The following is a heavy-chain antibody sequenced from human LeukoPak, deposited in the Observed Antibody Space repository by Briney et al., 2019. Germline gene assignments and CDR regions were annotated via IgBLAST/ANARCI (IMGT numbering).Heavy chain of an antibody. CDR1: GFIFDDHG. V-gene: IGHV3-9*01. CDR3: AKDTGSPADAITMEDNAFDF. J-gene: IGHJ3*01. Sequence: GGSLRLSCAASGFIFDDHGMHWVRQAPGKGLEWVSGISWSSGIIGYADSVKGRFTISRDNAKNSLYLQMESLRAEDTAVYYCAKDTGSPADAITMEDNAFDFWGQGTMVTVSS. CDR2: ISWSSGII. D-gene: IGHD3-3*01.